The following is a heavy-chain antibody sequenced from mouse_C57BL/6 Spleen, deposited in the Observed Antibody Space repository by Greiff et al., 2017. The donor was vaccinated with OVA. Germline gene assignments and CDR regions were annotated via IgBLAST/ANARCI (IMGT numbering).Heavy chain of an antibody. V-gene: IGHV1-50*01. CDR3: ARIYYDTRGYAMDY. CDR2: IDPSDSYT. CDR1: GYTFTSYW. Sequence: QQSCKASGYTFTSYWMQWVKQRPGQGLEWIGEIDPSDSYTNYNQKFKGKATLTVDTSSSTAYMQLSSLTSEDSAVYYCARIYYDTRGYAMDYWGQGTSVTVSS. J-gene: IGHJ4*01. D-gene: IGHD2-4*01.